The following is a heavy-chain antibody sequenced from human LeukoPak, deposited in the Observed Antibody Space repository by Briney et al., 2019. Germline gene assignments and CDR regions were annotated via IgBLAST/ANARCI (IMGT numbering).Heavy chain of an antibody. D-gene: IGHD2-2*01. CDR3: ARQEYQLLSYDY. Sequence: SETLSLTCTVSGGSISSSSYYWGWIRQPPGKGLEWIGSIYYSGSTYYNPSLKSRVTISVDTSKNQFSLKLSSVTAADTAVYYCARQEYQLLSYDYWGQGTLVTVSS. J-gene: IGHJ4*02. V-gene: IGHV4-39*01. CDR2: IYYSGST. CDR1: GGSISSSSYY.